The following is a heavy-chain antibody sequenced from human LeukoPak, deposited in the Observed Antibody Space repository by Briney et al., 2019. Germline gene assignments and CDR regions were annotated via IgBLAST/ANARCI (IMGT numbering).Heavy chain of an antibody. CDR3: ARVTGYMIEDYFDY. CDR1: GGSISSSSYY. Sequence: SETLSLTCTVSGGSISSSSYYWGWIRQPPGKGLEWIGSIYYSGSTYYNPSLKSRVTISVDTSKNQFSLKLSSVTAADTAMYYCARVTGYMIEDYFDYWGQGTLVTVSS. V-gene: IGHV4-39*07. CDR2: IYYSGST. D-gene: IGHD3-22*01. J-gene: IGHJ4*02.